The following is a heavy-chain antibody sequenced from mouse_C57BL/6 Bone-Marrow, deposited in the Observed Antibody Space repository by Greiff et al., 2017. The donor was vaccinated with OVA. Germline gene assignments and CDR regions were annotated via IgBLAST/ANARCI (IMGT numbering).Heavy chain of an antibody. CDR1: GYTFTSYW. J-gene: IGHJ1*03. Sequence: QVQLQQPGAELVKPGASVKLSCKASGYTFTSYWMHWVKQRPGQGLEWIGMIHPNSGSTNYNEKFKSKATLPVDKSSSTAYMQLSSLTSEDSAVYYCARSIYYDYAWYFDVWGTGTTVTVSS. V-gene: IGHV1-64*01. CDR2: IHPNSGST. CDR3: ARSIYYDYAWYFDV. D-gene: IGHD2-4*01.